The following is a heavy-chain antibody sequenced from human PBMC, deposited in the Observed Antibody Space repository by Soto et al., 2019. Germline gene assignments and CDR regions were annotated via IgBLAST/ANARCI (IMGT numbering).Heavy chain of an antibody. V-gene: IGHV1-2*04. CDR3: ARDEGVGGDFGS. Sequence: QVQLVQSGAEVKKPGASVNVSCKTSGYIFTGYYIHWVRQAPGQGLEWMGWINPKSGGTNYAQKFQGWVTMTSDTSISTAYMELSRLKSDDAAVYYCARDEGVGGDFGSWGQGTLVTVSS. CDR2: INPKSGGT. J-gene: IGHJ4*02. D-gene: IGHD3-16*01. CDR1: GYIFTGYY.